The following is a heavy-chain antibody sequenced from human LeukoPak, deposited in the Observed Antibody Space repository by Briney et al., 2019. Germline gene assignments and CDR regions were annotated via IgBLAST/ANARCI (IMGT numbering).Heavy chain of an antibody. Sequence: PGGSLRLSCAASGFTFSSYGMHWVRQAPGKGLEWVAVISYDGSNKYYADSVKGRFTISRDNSKNTLYLQMNSLRAEDTAVYYCAKMSKAVADFDYWGQGTLVTVSS. D-gene: IGHD6-19*01. V-gene: IGHV3-30*18. CDR1: GFTFSSYG. CDR3: AKMSKAVADFDY. CDR2: ISYDGSNK. J-gene: IGHJ4*02.